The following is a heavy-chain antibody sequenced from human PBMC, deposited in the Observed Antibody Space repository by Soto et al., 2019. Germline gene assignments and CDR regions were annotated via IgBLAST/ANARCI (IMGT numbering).Heavy chain of an antibody. D-gene: IGHD1-20*01. CDR2: IYHTGST. Sequence: PSETLSVTSAASGGSFTSDQSLTWFRQPPGQGLEWISEIYHTGSTNYNPSLKSRVTISLAKPEHQFSLQVPSVTAADTAVYYCASRYPLTCVDYWVQVTLCTVSS. CDR3: ASRYPLTCVDY. V-gene: IGHV4-4*02. J-gene: IGHJ4*02. CDR1: GGSFTSDQS.